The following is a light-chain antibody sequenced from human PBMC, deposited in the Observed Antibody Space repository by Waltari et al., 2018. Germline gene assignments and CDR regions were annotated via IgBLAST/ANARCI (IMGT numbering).Light chain of an antibody. CDR2: DAS. Sequence: EIVLTQSPATLSLSPGERATLSCRASQSVRNYLAWYQQKPGQAPRLLIYDASDRATGIPDRFSGSGSGTDFTLTISSLEPEEFAVYYCQQRNSWPLTFGGGTKVEIK. CDR3: QQRNSWPLT. CDR1: QSVRNY. J-gene: IGKJ4*01. V-gene: IGKV3-11*01.